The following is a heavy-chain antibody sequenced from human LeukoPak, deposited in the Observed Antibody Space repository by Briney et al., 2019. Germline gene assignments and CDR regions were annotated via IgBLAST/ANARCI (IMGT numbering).Heavy chain of an antibody. D-gene: IGHD3-10*01. CDR2: ISSSGSTI. J-gene: IGHJ4*02. CDR1: GFTFSDYY. V-gene: IGHV3-11*01. Sequence: PGGSLRLSCAASGFTFSDYYMSWIRQAPGKGLEWVSYISSSGSTIYYADSVKGRFTISRDNAKNSLYLQMNSLRAEDTAVYYCARVRYYYGSGSYYNVMAFDYWGQGTLVTVSS. CDR3: ARVRYYYGSGSYYNVMAFDY.